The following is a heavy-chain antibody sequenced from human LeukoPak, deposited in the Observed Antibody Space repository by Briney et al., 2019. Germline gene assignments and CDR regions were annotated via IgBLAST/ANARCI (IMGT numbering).Heavy chain of an antibody. CDR1: GFTFSSYG. CDR2: IWYDGSNK. D-gene: IGHD1-26*01. V-gene: IGHV3-33*06. J-gene: IGHJ4*02. CDR3: AKEPSSGNFVTIDC. Sequence: GGSLRLSCAASGFTFSSYGMHWVRQAPGKGLEWVAVIWYDGSNKYYADSVKGRFTISRDNSKNTLYLQMNSLRAEDTAVYYCAKEPSSGNFVTIDCWGQGALVTVSS.